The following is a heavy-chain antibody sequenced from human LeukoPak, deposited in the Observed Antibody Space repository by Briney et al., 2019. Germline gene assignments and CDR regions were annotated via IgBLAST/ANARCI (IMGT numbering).Heavy chain of an antibody. Sequence: SETLSLTCTVTGGSISSSSYYWCWIRQPPGKGLEWIGSIYYSGSTYYNPSLESRVTISVDTSKNQFSLKLSSVTAADTAVYYCARARQWLVYFDYWGQGTLVTVSS. D-gene: IGHD6-19*01. CDR2: IYYSGST. V-gene: IGHV4-39*07. CDR1: GGSISSSSYY. CDR3: ARARQWLVYFDY. J-gene: IGHJ4*02.